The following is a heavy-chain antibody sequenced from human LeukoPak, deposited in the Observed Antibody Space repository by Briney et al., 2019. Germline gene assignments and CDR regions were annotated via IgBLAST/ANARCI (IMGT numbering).Heavy chain of an antibody. CDR3: ARSPGGTTMIPATADPVDY. D-gene: IGHD3-22*01. J-gene: IGHJ4*02. Sequence: GGSLRLSCAASGFTFSSFWMHWVRQAPGKGLVWVSRINRGGTSTSYADSVKGRFTISRDNAKNTLYLQMNSLSAEDTAVYYCARSPGGTTMIPATADPVDYWGQGALVNVSS. CDR1: GFTFSSFW. V-gene: IGHV3-74*01. CDR2: INRGGTST.